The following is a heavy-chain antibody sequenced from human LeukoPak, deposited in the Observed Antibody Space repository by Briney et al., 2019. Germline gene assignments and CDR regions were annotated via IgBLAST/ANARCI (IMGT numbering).Heavy chain of an antibody. CDR1: GGSISSSSYY. J-gene: IGHJ4*02. V-gene: IGHV4-39*01. D-gene: IGHD2-21*01. CDR2: IYYSGST. Sequence: PPETLSLTCTVSGGSISSSSYYWGWIRQPPGKGLEWIGSIYYSGSTYYNPSLKSRVTISVDTSKNQFSLKLSSVTAADTAVYYCARQRVEVVIASIYFDYWGQGTLVTVSS. CDR3: ARQRVEVVIASIYFDY.